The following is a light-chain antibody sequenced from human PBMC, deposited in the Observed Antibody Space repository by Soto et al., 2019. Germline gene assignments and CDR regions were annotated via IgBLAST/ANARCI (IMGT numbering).Light chain of an antibody. CDR3: QSYDSRLNAEV. J-gene: IGLJ3*02. CDR1: SSNIGACDD. Sequence: QSVLPQPHSVSGAAGQRVTLFCTGSSSNIGACDDVHWYQQLPGTAPKPLMYADNNRPPGVPDRFSGSKSGTSPALAITGLQAEYEGDYYSQSYDSRLNAEVVGGGTQLTL. CDR2: ADN. V-gene: IGLV1-40*01.